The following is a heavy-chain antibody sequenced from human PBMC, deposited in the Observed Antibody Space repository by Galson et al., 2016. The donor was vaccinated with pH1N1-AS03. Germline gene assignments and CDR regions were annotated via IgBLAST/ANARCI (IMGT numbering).Heavy chain of an antibody. CDR3: ARDPRGPCSSSTCPTAYYFGMDV. J-gene: IGHJ6*02. D-gene: IGHD2-2*01. V-gene: IGHV1-2*04. CDR1: GYTFTGFY. Sequence: SVKVSCKASGYTFTGFYVNWVRQAPGQGLEWMGWINPNSGVTNYAQKFQAWVTMPSDTSSSTAYMELSGLKSDDTAVYYCARDPRGPCSSSTCPTAYYFGMDVWGQGTTVIVSS. CDR2: INPNSGVT.